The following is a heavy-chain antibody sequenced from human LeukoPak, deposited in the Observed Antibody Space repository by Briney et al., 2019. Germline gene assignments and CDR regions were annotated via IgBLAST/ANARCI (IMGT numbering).Heavy chain of an antibody. D-gene: IGHD3-10*01. CDR2: IIPIFGTA. CDR3: ARLWFGELLISGAFDI. J-gene: IGHJ3*02. CDR1: GGTFSSYA. Sequence: SVKVSCKASGGTFSSYAISWVRQAPGQGLEWMGGIIPIFGTANYAQKFQGRVTITADESTSTAYMELSSLRSEDTAVYYCARLWFGELLISGAFDIWGQGTMVTVSS. V-gene: IGHV1-69*01.